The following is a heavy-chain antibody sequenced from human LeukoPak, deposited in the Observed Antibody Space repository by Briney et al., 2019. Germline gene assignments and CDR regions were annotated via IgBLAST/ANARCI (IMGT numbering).Heavy chain of an antibody. D-gene: IGHD3-22*01. V-gene: IGHV3-23*01. Sequence: PGGSLRLSCAASGFTFSSYSMNWVRQAPGKGLEWVSAISGSGGSTYYADSVKGRFTISRDNSKNTLYLQMNSLRAEDTAVYYCAKVHYYYDSSGYFNWGQGTLVTVSS. CDR2: ISGSGGST. J-gene: IGHJ4*02. CDR1: GFTFSSYS. CDR3: AKVHYYYDSSGYFN.